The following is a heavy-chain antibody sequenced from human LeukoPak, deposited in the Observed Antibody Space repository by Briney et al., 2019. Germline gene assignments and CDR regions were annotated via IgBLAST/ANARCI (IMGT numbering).Heavy chain of an antibody. CDR1: GGSISSYY. V-gene: IGHV4-59*08. CDR2: IYYSGST. CDR3: ARRGRRGYPLDAFDI. J-gene: IGHJ3*02. D-gene: IGHD3-16*01. Sequence: SSETLSLTCTVSGGSISSYYWSWIRQPPGKGLEWVGYIYYSGSTNYNPSLKSRVTISVDTSKNQFSLKLSSVTAADTAVYYCARRGRRGYPLDAFDIWGQGTMVTVSS.